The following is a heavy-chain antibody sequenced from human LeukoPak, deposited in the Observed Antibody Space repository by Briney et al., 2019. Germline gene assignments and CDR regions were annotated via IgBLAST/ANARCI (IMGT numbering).Heavy chain of an antibody. CDR3: VKGPRPDITVAHTVEN. J-gene: IGHJ4*02. V-gene: IGHV3-23*01. D-gene: IGHD6-19*01. CDR2: ISSRGDST. Sequence: GGSLRLSCAASGFILSNYAMSWVRQVPGRGLEWVSTISSRGDSTYVADSVKGRFTISGDNSKNSLYLQMNTVRAEDTAVYYCVKGPRPDITVAHTVENWGQGTLVTVSS. CDR1: GFILSNYA.